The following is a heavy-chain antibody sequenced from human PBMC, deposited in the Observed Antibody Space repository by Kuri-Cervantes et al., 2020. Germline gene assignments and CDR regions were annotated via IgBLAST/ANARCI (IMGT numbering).Heavy chain of an antibody. CDR3: ERRTVALFPSSGWDYCDY. CDR2: ISSSGSTI. CDR1: GFTFSDYY. D-gene: IGHD6-19*01. V-gene: IGHV3-11*01. Sequence: GESLKISCAASGFTFSDYYMSWIRQAPGKGLEWTSYISSSGSTIYYADSVGGRFTISRDNAKNSVYLQMNSLRAEDTAVYYCERRTVALFPSSGWDYCDYWGQGTLVTVSS. J-gene: IGHJ4*02.